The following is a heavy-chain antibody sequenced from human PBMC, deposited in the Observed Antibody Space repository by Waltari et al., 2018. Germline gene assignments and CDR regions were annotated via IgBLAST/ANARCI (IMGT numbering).Heavy chain of an antibody. J-gene: IGHJ3*02. D-gene: IGHD3-10*01. V-gene: IGHV3-66*01. Sequence: EVQLVESGGGLVQPGGSLRLSCAASGLTVSSNYMSWVRQAPGEGLEWGSVNYSNGNTYYADSVKGRFTTSRDNSKNTLYLQMNSLRAEDTAVYYCARDATYYYGSGSSSGDAFDIWGQGTMVTVSS. CDR3: ARDATYYYGSGSSSGDAFDI. CDR2: NYSNGNT. CDR1: GLTVSSNY.